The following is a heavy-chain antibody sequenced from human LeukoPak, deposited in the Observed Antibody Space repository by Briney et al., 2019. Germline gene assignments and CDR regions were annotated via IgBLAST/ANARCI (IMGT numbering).Heavy chain of an antibody. V-gene: IGHV3-33*01. CDR1: GFTFSSYG. CDR3: ARDDNWNHIDY. Sequence: GESLRLSCAASGFTFSSYGMHWVRQAPGKGLEWVAVIWYDGSNKYYADSVKGRFTISRDNSKNTLYLQMNSLRAEDTAVYYCARDDNWNHIDYWGQGTLVTVSS. D-gene: IGHD1-20*01. CDR2: IWYDGSNK. J-gene: IGHJ4*02.